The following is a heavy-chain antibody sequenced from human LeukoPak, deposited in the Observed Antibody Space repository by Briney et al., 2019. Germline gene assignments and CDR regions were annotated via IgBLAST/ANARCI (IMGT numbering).Heavy chain of an antibody. CDR1: GGSFSGYY. J-gene: IGHJ6*03. V-gene: IGHV4-34*01. CDR3: ARGFSGSTVTKFYYYYMDV. D-gene: IGHD4-17*01. Sequence: SETLSLTCAVYGGSFSGYYWSWIRQPPGKGLEWIGEINHSGSTNYNPSLKSRVTISVDTSKNQFSPKLSSVTAADTAVYYCARGFSGSTVTKFYYYYMDVWGKGTTVTVSS. CDR2: INHSGST.